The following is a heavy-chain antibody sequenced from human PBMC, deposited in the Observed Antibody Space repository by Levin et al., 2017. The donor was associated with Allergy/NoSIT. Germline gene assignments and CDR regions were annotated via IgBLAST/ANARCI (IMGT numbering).Heavy chain of an antibody. CDR2: INHSGST. CDR1: GGSFTNYY. V-gene: IGHV4-34*01. D-gene: IGHD3-22*01. J-gene: IGHJ4*02. CDR3: ARGPPVDYYDRSGFYYPFDH. Sequence: SCAVYGGSFTNYYWSWIRQAPVKGLEWIGEINHSGSTNYNPSLTSRVTIAVDTSKNHFSLKLNSVTAADTAVYYCARGPPVDYYDRSGFYYPFDHWGQGTLVTVSS.